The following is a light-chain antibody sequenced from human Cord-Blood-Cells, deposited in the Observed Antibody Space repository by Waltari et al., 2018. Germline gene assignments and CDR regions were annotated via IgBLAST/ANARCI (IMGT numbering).Light chain of an antibody. V-gene: IGKV3-20*01. CDR1: QSVSSSY. CDR3: QQYSSSPMYT. CDR2: GAS. Sequence: EIVLTQSPGPLSLSPGERATLSCRASQSVSSSYLAWYQQKPGEAPRLLIDGASSRATGMPDRFSGSGSGTDFTLTISRLEPEDFALYYCQQYSSSPMYTFGQGTKLEIK. J-gene: IGKJ2*01.